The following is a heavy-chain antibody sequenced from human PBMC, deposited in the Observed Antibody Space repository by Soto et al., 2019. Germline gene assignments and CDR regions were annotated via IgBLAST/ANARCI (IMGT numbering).Heavy chain of an antibody. CDR1: GFTFTSSA. J-gene: IGHJ4*02. V-gene: IGHV1-58*01. D-gene: IGHD3-22*01. Sequence: SVKVSCKASGFTFTSSAVQWVRQARGQRLEWIGWIVVGSGNTNYAQKFQERVTITRDMSTSTAYMELSSLRSEDTAVYYCAAEAAYDSSGYYFWARYYFDYWGQGTLVTVSS. CDR3: AAEAAYDSSGYYFWARYYFDY. CDR2: IVVGSGNT.